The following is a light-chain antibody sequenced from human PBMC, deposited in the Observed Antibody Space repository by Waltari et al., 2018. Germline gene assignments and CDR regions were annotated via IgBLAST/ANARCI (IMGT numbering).Light chain of an antibody. CDR2: EVI. V-gene: IGLV2-23*02. CDR1: TSGCGTSDF. J-gene: IGLJ3*02. Sequence: QSALTQPASVSGAPGQSITISCTATTSGCGTSDFVSWYQHHPGKVPKLLIYEVIKRPSNISDRFTGSKSGNTASLSISGLQADDEADYYCCSYVQKDIWLFGRGTKVTVL. CDR3: CSYVQKDIWL.